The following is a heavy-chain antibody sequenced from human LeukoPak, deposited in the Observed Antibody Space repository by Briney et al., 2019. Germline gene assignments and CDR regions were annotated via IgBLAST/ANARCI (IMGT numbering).Heavy chain of an antibody. CDR3: ARDGRAAGDSDAFDI. D-gene: IGHD6-13*01. J-gene: IGHJ3*02. CDR2: INPNSGGT. V-gene: IGHV1-2*02. CDR1: AGTFSSYA. Sequence: ASVKVSCNASAGTFSSYAISWVRQAPGQGREWMGWINPNSGGTNYAQKFQGRVTMTRDTSIRTAYMELSRLRSDDTAVYYCARDGRAAGDSDAFDIWGQGTMVTVSS.